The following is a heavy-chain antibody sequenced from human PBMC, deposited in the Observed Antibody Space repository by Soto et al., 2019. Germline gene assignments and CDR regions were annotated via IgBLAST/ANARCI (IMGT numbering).Heavy chain of an antibody. V-gene: IGHV3-33*01. J-gene: IGHJ6*02. CDR1: GFTFSSYA. CDR2: IWYDGSNK. CDR3: ARAVVVAANYYYYGMDV. D-gene: IGHD2-15*01. Sequence: GGSLRLSCAASGFTFSSYAMHWVRQAPGKGLEWVAVIWYDGSNKYYADSVKGRFTISRDNSKNTLYLQMNSLRAEDTAVYYCARAVVVAANYYYYGMDVWGQGTTVTVSS.